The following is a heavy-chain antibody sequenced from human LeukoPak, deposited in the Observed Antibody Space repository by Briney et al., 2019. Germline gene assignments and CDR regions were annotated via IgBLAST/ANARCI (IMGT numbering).Heavy chain of an antibody. V-gene: IGHV4-59*01. CDR2: IYYSGST. D-gene: IGHD6-19*01. J-gene: IGHJ5*02. CDR1: GGSISSYY. Sequence: SETLSLTCTVSGGSISSYYWNWIRQPPGKGLEWIGYIYYSGSTNYNPSLKSRVTISVDTSKNQFSLKLSSVTAADTAVYYCAREIAVTGTNWFDPWGQGTPVTVSS. CDR3: AREIAVTGTNWFDP.